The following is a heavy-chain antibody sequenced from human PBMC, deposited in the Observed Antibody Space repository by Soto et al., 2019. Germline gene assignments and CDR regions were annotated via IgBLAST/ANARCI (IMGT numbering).Heavy chain of an antibody. CDR3: ARDQGYGGNSPNRKYNWFDP. CDR2: IYYSGST. D-gene: IGHD4-17*01. Sequence: PSETLSLTCTVSGGSNSSGGYYWSWIRQHPGKGLEWIGYIYYSGSTYYNPSLKSRVTISVDTSKNQFSLKLSSVTAADTAVYYCARDQGYGGNSPNRKYNWFDPWGQGTLVTVSS. CDR1: GGSNSSGGYY. V-gene: IGHV4-31*03. J-gene: IGHJ5*02.